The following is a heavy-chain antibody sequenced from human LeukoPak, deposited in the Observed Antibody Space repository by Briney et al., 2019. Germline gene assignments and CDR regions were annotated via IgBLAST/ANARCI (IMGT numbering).Heavy chain of an antibody. CDR2: MNHSGST. CDR1: GGSFSGYY. CDR3: ARGQNVWGAARRSWFDP. D-gene: IGHD3-16*01. Sequence: PSETLSLTCAVYGGSFSGYYWSLIRQPAGKGLEWIGEMNHSGSTNYNPPLKSRVTISVDTSKNQFSLKLSSVTAADTAVYYCARGQNVWGAARRSWFDPWGQGTLVTVSS. J-gene: IGHJ5*02. V-gene: IGHV4-34*01.